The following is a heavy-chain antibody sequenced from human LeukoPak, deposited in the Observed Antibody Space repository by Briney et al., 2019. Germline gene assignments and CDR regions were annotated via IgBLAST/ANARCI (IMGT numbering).Heavy chain of an antibody. D-gene: IGHD3-10*01. V-gene: IGHV3-48*01. CDR1: GFTLSSHN. CDR3: ARPGITAFDI. CDR2: ISSSGSIT. Sequence: GGSLRLSCVASGFTLSSHNINWVRQAPGEGLEWVSHISSSGSITYYGDSVKGRITISRDNAKNSVSLYMNSLRAEDSAVYYCARPGITAFDIWGQGTMVTVSS. J-gene: IGHJ3*02.